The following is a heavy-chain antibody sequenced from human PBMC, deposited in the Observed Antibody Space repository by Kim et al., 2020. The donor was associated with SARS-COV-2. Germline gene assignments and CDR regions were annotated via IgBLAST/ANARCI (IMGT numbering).Heavy chain of an antibody. J-gene: IGHJ5*02. CDR2: TYYRSKWYK. CDR1: GERGWRKREG. Sequence: SQTLSEKGEREGERGWRKREGGKGTRQSQARGLEWLGRTYYRSKWYKEDAVSVKSRITINPDTSKNQFSLQLNSVTPEDTAVYYCARDQPQQLVNWFDPWGQGTLVTVSS. V-gene: IGHV6-1*01. D-gene: IGHD6-13*01. CDR3: ARDQPQQLVNWFDP.